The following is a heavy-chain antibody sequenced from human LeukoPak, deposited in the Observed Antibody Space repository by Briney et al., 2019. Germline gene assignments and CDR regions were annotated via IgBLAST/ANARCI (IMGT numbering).Heavy chain of an antibody. CDR3: ARDFAGHCSSSSCSYYFMDV. J-gene: IGHJ6*04. Sequence: GASVKVSCKASGYTFTAYYLHWVRQAPGQGLEWMGWINPNNGGISYAQKFQGRVTMIRDTSISTAYMELTNLSSDDTAVYYCARDFAGHCSSSSCSYYFMDVWGKGTTVTVSS. V-gene: IGHV1-2*02. CDR2: INPNNGGI. D-gene: IGHD2-15*01. CDR1: GYTFTAYY.